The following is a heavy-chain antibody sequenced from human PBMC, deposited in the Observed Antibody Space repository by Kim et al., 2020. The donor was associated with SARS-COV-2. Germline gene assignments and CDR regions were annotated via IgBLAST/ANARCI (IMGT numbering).Heavy chain of an antibody. V-gene: IGHV3-9*01. CDR2: ISWNSGNI. J-gene: IGHJ4*02. CDR1: GLTFDDYA. D-gene: IGHD6-19*01. Sequence: GGSLRLSCAASGLTFDDYAMHWVRQGPGKGLEWVSGISWNSGNIGYADPVKGRFTISRDNAKNSLYLQMNSLRPEDTALYYCAKDIYSRIAVSGLQGSFDSWGQGTLVTVSS. CDR3: AKDIYSRIAVSGLQGSFDS.